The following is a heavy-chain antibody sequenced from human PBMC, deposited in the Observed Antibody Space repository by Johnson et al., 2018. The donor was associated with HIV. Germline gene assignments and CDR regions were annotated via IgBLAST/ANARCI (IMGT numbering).Heavy chain of an antibody. Sequence: QVQLMESGGGVVQPGRSLRLSCAASGFTFSSYAMHWVRQAPGKGLEWVAVISYDGSNKYYADSVKGRFTISRDNSKNTLYLQMNSLRAEDTAWYYCARAPIPAAFDIWGQGTMVTVSS. J-gene: IGHJ3*02. CDR3: ARAPIPAAFDI. CDR2: ISYDGSNK. V-gene: IGHV3-30-3*01. CDR1: GFTFSSYA.